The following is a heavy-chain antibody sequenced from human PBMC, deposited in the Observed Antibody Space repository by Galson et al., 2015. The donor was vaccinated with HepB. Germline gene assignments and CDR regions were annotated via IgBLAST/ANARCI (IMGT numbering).Heavy chain of an antibody. D-gene: IGHD3-16*01. CDR3: AREGGGYGMDV. V-gene: IGHV3-21*01. J-gene: IGHJ6*02. CDR1: GFTFSSYS. Sequence: LRLSCAASGFTFSSYSMNWVRQAPGKGLEWVSSISSSSSYIYYADSVKGRFTISRDNAKNSLYLQMNSLRAEDTAVYYCAREGGGYGMDVWGQGTTVTVSS. CDR2: ISSSSSYI.